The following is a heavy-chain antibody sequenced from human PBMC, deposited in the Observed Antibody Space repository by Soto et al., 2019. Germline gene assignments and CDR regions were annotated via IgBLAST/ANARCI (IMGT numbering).Heavy chain of an antibody. Sequence: PGGSLRLSCAASGFTFSSYAMSWVRQAPGKGLEWVSAISGSGGSTYYADSVKGRFTISRDNSKNTLYLQMNSLRAEDTAVYYCAKVQGLLWFGEKGAFDYWGQGTLVTAPQ. CDR1: GFTFSSYA. CDR3: AKVQGLLWFGEKGAFDY. D-gene: IGHD3-10*01. CDR2: ISGSGGST. J-gene: IGHJ4*02. V-gene: IGHV3-23*01.